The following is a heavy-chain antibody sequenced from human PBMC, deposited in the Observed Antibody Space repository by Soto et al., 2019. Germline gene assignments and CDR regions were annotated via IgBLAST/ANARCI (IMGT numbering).Heavy chain of an antibody. J-gene: IGHJ4*02. V-gene: IGHV3-23*01. CDR2: ISSGGIT. Sequence: EVQLLESGGGLVQPGGSLRLSCAASAYTFSNYGMSWVRQAPGKGLEWVSAISSGGITFYAESVKGRFTISRDNSKNTLYLQMNSLRAEDTAVYYCANENSGYEKWGQGTLVTVSS. D-gene: IGHD5-12*01. CDR3: ANENSGYEK. CDR1: AYTFSNYG.